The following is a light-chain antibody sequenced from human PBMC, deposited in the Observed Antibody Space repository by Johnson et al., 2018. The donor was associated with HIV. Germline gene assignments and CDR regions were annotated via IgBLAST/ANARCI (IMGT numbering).Light chain of an antibody. CDR2: DNN. CDR1: SSNIGNNY. CDR3: GTWDSSLSAYV. J-gene: IGLJ1*01. V-gene: IGLV1-51*01. Sequence: QSVLTQPPSVSAAPGQKVTISCSGSSSNIGNNYVSWYQQLPGTAPKLLIYDNNKRPSGIPDRFSGSKSGTSATLGITGLKTGDGADYYCGTWDSSLSAYVFGTGTNVTV.